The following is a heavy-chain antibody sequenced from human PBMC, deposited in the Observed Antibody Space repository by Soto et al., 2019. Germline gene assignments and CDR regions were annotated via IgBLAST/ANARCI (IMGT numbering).Heavy chain of an antibody. CDR2: ISYDGSNK. Sequence: QVQLVESGGGVVQPGRSLRLSCAASGFTFSSYAMHWVRQAPGKGLEWVAVISYDGSNKYYADSVKGRFTISRDNSKKTLYLQMNSLRAEDTAVYYCARDRSMIVVAPGYWGQGTLVTVSS. D-gene: IGHD3-22*01. CDR3: ARDRSMIVVAPGY. V-gene: IGHV3-30-3*01. J-gene: IGHJ4*02. CDR1: GFTFSSYA.